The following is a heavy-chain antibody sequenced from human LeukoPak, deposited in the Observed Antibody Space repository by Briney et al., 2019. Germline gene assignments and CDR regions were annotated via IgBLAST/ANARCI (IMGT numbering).Heavy chain of an antibody. CDR2: ISPNSGGT. Sequence: ASVKVSCKASGYTFTGYYMHWVRQAPGQGLEWMGWISPNSGGTNYAQKFQGRVTMTTDTSTSTAYMELRSLRSDDTAVYYCARSSLLGYCSGGSCYSSAGGDNWFDPWGQGTLVTVSS. D-gene: IGHD2-15*01. J-gene: IGHJ5*02. CDR3: ARSSLLGYCSGGSCYSSAGGDNWFDP. CDR1: GYTFTGYY. V-gene: IGHV1-2*02.